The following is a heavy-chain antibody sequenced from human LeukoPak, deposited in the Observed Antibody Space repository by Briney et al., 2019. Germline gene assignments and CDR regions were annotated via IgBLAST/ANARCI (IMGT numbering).Heavy chain of an antibody. CDR1: GFTFSSYS. J-gene: IGHJ4*02. V-gene: IGHV3-21*01. CDR2: ISSSSSYI. CDR3: ARDTGRGYSYGPIDY. D-gene: IGHD5-18*01. Sequence: GGSLRLSCAASGFTFSSYSMNWVRQAPGKGLEWVSSISSSSSYIYYADSVKGRFTISRDNAKNSLYLQMNSLRAEDTAVYYCARDTGRGYSYGPIDYWGQGTLVTVSS.